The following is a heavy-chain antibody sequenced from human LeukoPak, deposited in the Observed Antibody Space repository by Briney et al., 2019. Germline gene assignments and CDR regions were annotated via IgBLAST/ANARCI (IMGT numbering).Heavy chain of an antibody. D-gene: IGHD6-13*01. CDR3: AKGDPFRAGWFDP. CDR2: IYYSGST. J-gene: IGHJ5*02. Sequence: SETLSLTCTVSGGSISSYYWSWIRQPPGKGLEWIGYIYYSGSTNYNPSLKSRVTISVDTSKNQFPLKLSSVTAADTAVYYCAKGDPFRAGWFDPWGQGILVTVSS. V-gene: IGHV4-59*12. CDR1: GGSISSYY.